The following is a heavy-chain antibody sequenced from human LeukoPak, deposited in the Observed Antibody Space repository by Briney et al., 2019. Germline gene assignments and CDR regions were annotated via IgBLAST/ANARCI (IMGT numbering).Heavy chain of an antibody. CDR3: ARGKYSKGWYYFDY. D-gene: IGHD6-19*01. CDR1: GFPFSRYG. Sequence: PGGPLRLLCSASGFPFSRYGKHWARQAPGKGLEWVADISSDGNNKNYADSVKGRFTISRDNSKNTLYLQMNSLRAEDTAVYYCARGKYSKGWYYFDYWGQGTLVTVSS. J-gene: IGHJ4*02. V-gene: IGHV3-33*08. CDR2: ISSDGNNK.